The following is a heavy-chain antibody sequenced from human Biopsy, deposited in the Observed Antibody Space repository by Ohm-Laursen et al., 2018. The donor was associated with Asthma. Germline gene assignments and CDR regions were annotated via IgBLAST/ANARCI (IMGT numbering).Heavy chain of an antibody. CDR1: GFSFNSYG. CDR3: ARDAWELQKPYAYYFDY. CDR2: ISYDGSNK. D-gene: IGHD1-26*01. V-gene: IGHV3-30*03. J-gene: IGHJ4*02. Sequence: RSLRLSCAASGFSFNSYGMHWVRQAPGKGLEWVAVISYDGSNKYYADSVKGRFTISRDNSKNTLYLQMNSLRAEDTAVYYCARDAWELQKPYAYYFDYWGQGTLVTVSS.